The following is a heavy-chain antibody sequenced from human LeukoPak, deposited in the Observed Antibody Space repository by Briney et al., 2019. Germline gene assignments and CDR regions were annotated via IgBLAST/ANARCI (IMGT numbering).Heavy chain of an antibody. V-gene: IGHV4-61*02. Sequence: KPSETLSLTCTVSGGSISSGSYYWSWIRQPAGKGLEWIGRIYTSGSTNYNPSLKSRVTISVDTSKNQFSLKLSSVTAADTAVYYCARGNYGGNSLYYYYMDVWGKGTTVTISS. CDR3: ARGNYGGNSLYYYYMDV. CDR1: GGSISSGSYY. CDR2: IYTSGST. D-gene: IGHD4-23*01. J-gene: IGHJ6*03.